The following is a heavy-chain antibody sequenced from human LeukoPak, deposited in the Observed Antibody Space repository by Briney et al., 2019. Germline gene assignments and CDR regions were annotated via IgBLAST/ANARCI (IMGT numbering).Heavy chain of an antibody. Sequence: PGGSLRLSCVASGFTFRNAWMNWLRQTPGKGLELVGRVKSKADDEATDYAAPVKGRFTVSRDDSKNMLYLQMSNLKTEDTGLYYCAAGTGKSDFDYWGQGTLVTVSS. V-gene: IGHV3-15*01. J-gene: IGHJ4*02. CDR1: GFTFRNAW. D-gene: IGHD3-10*01. CDR2: VKSKADDEAT. CDR3: AAGTGKSDFDY.